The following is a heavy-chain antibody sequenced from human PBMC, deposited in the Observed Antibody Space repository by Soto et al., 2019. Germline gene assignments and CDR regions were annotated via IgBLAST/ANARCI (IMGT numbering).Heavy chain of an antibody. CDR1: GFTSCSYA. CDR2: ISHDGINK. V-gene: IGHV3-30-3*01. J-gene: IGHJ4*02. D-gene: IGHD2-2*01. CDR3: GRCTSTSCHLGSDY. Sequence: GGSLRLSCAASGFTSCSYAMNWVRQAPGKGLEWVALISHDGINKYYADSVRGRFTISRDSSTNTLYLQMNSLRAADTAVYYCGRCTSTSCHLGSDYWGQGTLVTVSS.